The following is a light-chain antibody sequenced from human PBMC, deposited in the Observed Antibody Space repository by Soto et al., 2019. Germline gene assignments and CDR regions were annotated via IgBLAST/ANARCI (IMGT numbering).Light chain of an antibody. Sequence: QPVLTQPPSASGTPGQRVTISCSGSSSNIGSNTVNWYQQLPGTAPKLVIYSNNQRPSGVPDRFSGSKSGTSASLAISGLQSEDEADYYCAAWDDSLNGYVVFGGGTQLTVL. CDR1: SSNIGSNT. J-gene: IGLJ2*01. V-gene: IGLV1-44*01. CDR3: AAWDDSLNGYVV. CDR2: SNN.